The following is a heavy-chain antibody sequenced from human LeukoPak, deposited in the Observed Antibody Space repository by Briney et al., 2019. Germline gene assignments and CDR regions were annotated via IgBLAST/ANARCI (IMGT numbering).Heavy chain of an antibody. J-gene: IGHJ4*02. CDR1: GSTFTGYY. Sequence: ASVKVSCKASGSTFTGYYMHWVRQAPGQGLEWMGWINPNSGGTNYAQKFQGRVTMTRDTSISTAYMELSRLRSDDTAVYYCARSRVRGVIIVDYWGQGTLVTVSS. CDR2: INPNSGGT. CDR3: ARSRVRGVIIVDY. V-gene: IGHV1-2*02. D-gene: IGHD3-10*01.